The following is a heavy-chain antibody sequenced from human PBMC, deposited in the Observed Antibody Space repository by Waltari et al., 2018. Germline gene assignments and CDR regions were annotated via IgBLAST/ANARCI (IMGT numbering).Heavy chain of an antibody. Sequence: EVQLVESGGGLVKPGGSLRPSCAASGFSFSTYSMNWVRQAPGKGLEWISSISADSSYRHYAESVKGRFTVSRDNAKNSLSLQINSLRAEDTAVYYCASGGWGFYLGYWGQGALVTVSS. CDR3: ASGGWGFYLGY. J-gene: IGHJ4*02. CDR1: GFSFSTYS. D-gene: IGHD3-16*01. V-gene: IGHV3-21*01. CDR2: ISADSSYR.